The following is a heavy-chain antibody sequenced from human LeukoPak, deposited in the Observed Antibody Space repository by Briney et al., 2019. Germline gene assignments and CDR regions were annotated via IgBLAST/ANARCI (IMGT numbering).Heavy chain of an antibody. CDR2: INQDGSEK. CDR1: RFTFSNFW. Sequence: GGSLRLSCAASRFTFSNFWMNWVCQAPGKGLEWVANINQDGSEKYYVDSVKGRFTISRDNAKNSLYLQMNNLRGEDTAVYYCARGHYYDFDWRQGTLVTVSS. CDR3: ARGHYYDFD. D-gene: IGHD3-22*01. J-gene: IGHJ4*02. V-gene: IGHV3-7*01.